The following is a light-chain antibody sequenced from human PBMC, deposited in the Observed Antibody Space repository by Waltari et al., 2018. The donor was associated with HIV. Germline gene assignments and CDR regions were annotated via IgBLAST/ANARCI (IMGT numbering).Light chain of an antibody. CDR1: SSNIRAGYD. J-gene: IGLJ2*01. CDR3: QSYDSSLSGVV. Sequence: QSVLTQPPSVSGAPGPRVTISCTGSSSNIRAGYDVHWYQQLPGTAPKLLIYGNSNRPSGVPDRFSGSKSGTSASLAITGLQAEDEADYYCQSYDSSLSGVVFGGGTKLTVL. CDR2: GNS. V-gene: IGLV1-40*01.